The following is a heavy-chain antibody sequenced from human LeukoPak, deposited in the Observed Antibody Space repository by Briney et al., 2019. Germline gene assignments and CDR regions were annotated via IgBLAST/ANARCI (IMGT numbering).Heavy chain of an antibody. Sequence: SETLPLTCTVSGGSISSYYWSWIRQPPGKGLEWIGYIYYSGSTNYNPSLKSRVTISVDTSKNQFSLKLSSVTAADTAVYYCARTIVGAVAFDYWGQGTLVTVSS. CDR3: ARTIVGAVAFDY. J-gene: IGHJ4*02. V-gene: IGHV4-59*01. CDR2: IYYSGST. D-gene: IGHD1-26*01. CDR1: GGSISSYY.